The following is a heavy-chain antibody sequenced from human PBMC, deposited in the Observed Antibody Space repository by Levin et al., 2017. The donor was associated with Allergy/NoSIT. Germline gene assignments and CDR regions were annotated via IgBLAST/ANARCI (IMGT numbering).Heavy chain of an antibody. D-gene: IGHD5-12*01. CDR1: GYTFTSYG. V-gene: IGHV1-18*01. J-gene: IGHJ6*02. CDR3: ARVTGGGYDGDYYYGMDV. CDR2: ISAYNGNT. Sequence: SVKVSCKASGYTFTSYGISWVRQAPGQGLEWMGWISAYNGNTNYAQKLQGRVTMTTDTSTSTAYMELRSLRSDDTAVYYCARVTGGGYDGDYYYGMDVWGQGTTVTVSS.